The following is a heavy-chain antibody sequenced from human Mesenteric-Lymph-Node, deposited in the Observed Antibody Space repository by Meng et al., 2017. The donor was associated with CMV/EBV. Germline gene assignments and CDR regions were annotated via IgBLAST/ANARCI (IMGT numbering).Heavy chain of an antibody. V-gene: IGHV4-34*01. J-gene: IGHJ4*02. Sequence: QVQLRQWGAGLLKLSETLSLPCAVYGGSFSGYYWSWIRQPPGKGLEWIGEINHSGSTNYNPSLKSRVTISVDTSKNQFSLKLSSVTAADTAVYYCARHQRWLKSEGGFDYWGQGTLVTVSS. CDR1: GGSFSGYY. CDR3: ARHQRWLKSEGGFDY. D-gene: IGHD4-23*01. CDR2: INHSGST.